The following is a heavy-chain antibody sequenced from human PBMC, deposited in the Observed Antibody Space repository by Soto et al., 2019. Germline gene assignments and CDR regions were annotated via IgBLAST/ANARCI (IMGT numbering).Heavy chain of an antibody. CDR2: INAGNGNT. D-gene: IGHD3-10*01. V-gene: IGHV1-3*01. J-gene: IGHJ6*02. CDR1: GYTFTSYA. Sequence: ASVKVSCKASGYTFTSYAMHWVRQAPGQRLEWMGWINAGNGNTKYSQKFQGRVTITRDTSASTAYMELSSLRSEDTAVYYCARFKVRGVPYYYYDMDVWGQGTTVTVSS. CDR3: ARFKVRGVPYYYYDMDV.